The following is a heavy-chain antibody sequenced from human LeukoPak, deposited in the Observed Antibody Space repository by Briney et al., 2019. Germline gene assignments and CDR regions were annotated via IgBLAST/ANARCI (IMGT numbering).Heavy chain of an antibody. V-gene: IGHV3-7*01. J-gene: IGHJ4*02. D-gene: IGHD3-22*01. CDR1: GFTFSGYW. CDR3: VRDLYRIVGFPHYFDY. CDR2: IKRGGSEK. Sequence: PGGSLRLSCAASGFTFSGYWMSWVRQAPGKGLEWVASIKRGGSEKYYVDSVKGRFTISRDNAKNSLYLQMNSLRAEDTAVYYCVRDLYRIVGFPHYFDYWGQGTLVTVSS.